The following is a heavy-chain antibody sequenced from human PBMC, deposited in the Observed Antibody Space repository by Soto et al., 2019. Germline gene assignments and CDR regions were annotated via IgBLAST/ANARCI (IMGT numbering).Heavy chain of an antibody. CDR2: IKSKIDGGRA. CDR1: GFTFTKAW. Sequence: VQLVESGGGLVKPGGSLRLSCAASGFTFTKAWMNWVREAPGKGLEWVGRIKSKIDGGRADYAASVNGRFSISRDDSRSVVYLQMNSLKIEDTAEYYCTTDADFWSGYYEDWGQGTLVTVSS. CDR3: TTDADFWSGYYED. D-gene: IGHD3-3*01. J-gene: IGHJ4*02. V-gene: IGHV3-15*07.